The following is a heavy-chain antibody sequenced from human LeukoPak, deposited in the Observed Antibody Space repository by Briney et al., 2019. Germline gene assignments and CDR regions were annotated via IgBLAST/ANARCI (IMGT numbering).Heavy chain of an antibody. V-gene: IGHV3-74*01. D-gene: IGHD5-18*01. Sequence: GVSLRLSCVVSGFTVNAYWMHWVRQAPGGGLVWVSRIAPDRSRTDYADSVKGRFTISSDYAKNKVYLQLNSLRPEDTALYHCTMDTFGPRDHWGQGALVTVSS. CDR2: IAPDRSRT. J-gene: IGHJ4*02. CDR1: GFTVNAYW. CDR3: TMDTFGPRDH.